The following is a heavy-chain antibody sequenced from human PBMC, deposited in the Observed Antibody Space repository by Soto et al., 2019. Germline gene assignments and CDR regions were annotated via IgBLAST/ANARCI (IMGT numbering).Heavy chain of an antibody. V-gene: IGHV3-7*01. J-gene: IGHJ6*03. CDR2: IKQAGSEK. Sequence: EVQLVESGGGLVQPGGSLRLSCAASGFTFSSYWMSWVRQAPGKGLEWVANIKQAGSEKYYVDSVKGRFTISRDNAKNSLYLQMNSLRAEDTAVYYCARVESLVVAATTSYYYYCMDVWCKGTTVTVSS. CDR3: ARVESLVVAATTSYYYYCMDV. CDR1: GFTFSSYW. D-gene: IGHD2-15*01.